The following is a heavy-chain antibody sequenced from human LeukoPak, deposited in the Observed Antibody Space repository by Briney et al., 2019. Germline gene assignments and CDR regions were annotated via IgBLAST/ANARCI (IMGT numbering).Heavy chain of an antibody. CDR1: GGTFCSYA. V-gene: IGHV1-69*05. CDR3: ASLSRGSSSWDGKYNWFDP. J-gene: IGHJ5*02. Sequence: SVKVSCKASGGTFCSYAISWVRQAPGQGLEWMGGIIPIFGTANYAQKFQGRVTITTDESTSTAYMELSSLRSEDTAVYYCASLSRGSSSWDGKYNWFDPWGQGTLVTVSS. D-gene: IGHD6-13*01. CDR2: IIPIFGTA.